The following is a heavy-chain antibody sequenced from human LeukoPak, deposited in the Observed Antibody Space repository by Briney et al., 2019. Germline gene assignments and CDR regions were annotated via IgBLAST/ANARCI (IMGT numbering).Heavy chain of an antibody. Sequence: SETLSLTCTVSGGSISSSYWSWIRQPAGKGLEWIGRIYTSGTTSYNPSLKSRVTISVDTSKNQFSLKLSSVTAADTAVYYCASGRRYDGSDYWGQGTLVTVSS. D-gene: IGHD3-10*01. V-gene: IGHV4-4*07. J-gene: IGHJ4*02. CDR1: GGSISSSY. CDR2: IYTSGTT. CDR3: ASGRRYDGSDY.